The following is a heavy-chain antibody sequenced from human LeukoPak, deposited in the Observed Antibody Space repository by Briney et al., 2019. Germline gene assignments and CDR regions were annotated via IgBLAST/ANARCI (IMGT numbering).Heavy chain of an antibody. J-gene: IGHJ3*02. CDR1: GGSISSSSYY. Sequence: SETLSLTCTVSGGSISSSSYYWGWIRQPPGKGLEWIGSLYYSGSTYYNPSLKSRVTISVDTSKNQFSLKLGSVTAADTAVYYCARRSSSWNAFDIWGRGTMVTVSS. V-gene: IGHV4-39*01. D-gene: IGHD6-6*01. CDR3: ARRSSSWNAFDI. CDR2: LYYSGST.